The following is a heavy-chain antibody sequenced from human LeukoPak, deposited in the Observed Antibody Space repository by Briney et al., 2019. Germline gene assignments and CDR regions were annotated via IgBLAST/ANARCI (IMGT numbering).Heavy chain of an antibody. V-gene: IGHV1-69*06. J-gene: IGHJ5*02. CDR3: ARRIITGTTRPWFDP. D-gene: IGHD1-7*01. Sequence: ASVKVSCKASGGTFSSYAISWVRQAPGQGLEWMGGIIPIFGTANYAQKFQGRVTITADKSTSTAYMELSSLRSEDTAVYYCARRIITGTTRPWFDPWGQGTLVTVSS. CDR1: GGTFSSYA. CDR2: IIPIFGTA.